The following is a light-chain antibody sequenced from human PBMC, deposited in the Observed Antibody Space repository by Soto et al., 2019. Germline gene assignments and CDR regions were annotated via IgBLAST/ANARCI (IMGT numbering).Light chain of an antibody. CDR1: SSNIGAGYD. CDR2: ASR. Sequence: QSVLTQPPSVSGAPGQRVTISCTGSSSNIGAGYDVSWYQQLPGTAPKLLVYASRDRPSGVPDRFSGSKSGTSASLAITGLQAEDEADYYCQSYDNSLSGFFVFGTGTKLTV. CDR3: QSYDNSLSGFFV. J-gene: IGLJ1*01. V-gene: IGLV1-40*01.